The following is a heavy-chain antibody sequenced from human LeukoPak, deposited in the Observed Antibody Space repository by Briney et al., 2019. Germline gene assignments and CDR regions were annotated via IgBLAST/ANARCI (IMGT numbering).Heavy chain of an antibody. CDR3: ASRTDGSGSYSDY. D-gene: IGHD3-10*01. Sequence: SGGSLRLSCAASGFTFSDYYMSWIRQAPGKGLEWVSYISSSGSTIYYADSVKGRFTISRDNAKNLLYLQMNSLRAEDTAVYYCASRTDGSGSYSDYWGQGTLVTVSS. V-gene: IGHV3-11*01. CDR2: ISSSGSTI. CDR1: GFTFSDYY. J-gene: IGHJ4*02.